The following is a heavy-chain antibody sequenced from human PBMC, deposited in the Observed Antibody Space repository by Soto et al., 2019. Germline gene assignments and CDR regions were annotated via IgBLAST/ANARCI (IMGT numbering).Heavy chain of an antibody. V-gene: IGHV1-2*02. J-gene: IGHJ4*02. CDR1: GYTFTGYY. D-gene: IGHD3-10*01. CDR3: ARSYTYYYGSWIGY. Sequence: QVQLVQSGAEVKKPGASVKVSCKASGYTFTGYYMHWVRQAPGQGLEWMGWINPNSGGTKYLQKFQGRVTITRDTSASTAYMELSSLTSEDTAVYYCARSYTYYYGSWIGYWGQGTLVTVSS. CDR2: INPNSGGT.